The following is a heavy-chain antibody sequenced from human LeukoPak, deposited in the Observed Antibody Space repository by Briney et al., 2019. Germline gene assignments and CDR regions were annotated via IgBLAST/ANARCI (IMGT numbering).Heavy chain of an antibody. V-gene: IGHV3-48*01. J-gene: IGHJ3*02. CDR3: ARAAAGRRGAFDI. D-gene: IGHD6-13*01. CDR1: GFTFSSYS. CDR2: ISSSSSTI. Sequence: GGSLRLSCAASGFTFSSYSMNWVRQAPGKGLEWVSYISSSSSTIYYADSVKGRFTISRDNAKNSLYLQMNSLRAEDTAVYYCARAAAGRRGAFDIWGQGTMVTVSS.